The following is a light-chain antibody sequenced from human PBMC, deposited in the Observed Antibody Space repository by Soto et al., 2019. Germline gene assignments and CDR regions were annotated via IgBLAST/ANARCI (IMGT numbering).Light chain of an antibody. J-gene: IGKJ5*01. V-gene: IGKV3-15*01. CDR3: QQYNNWPPIT. CDR1: QTVRNN. CDR2: GAS. Sequence: EFVLTQSPGTLSLSPGERATLSCRASQTVRNNYLAWYQQKPGQAPRLLIFGASTRATGIPARFSGSGSVTEFTLTISSLQSEDFAVYYCQQYNNWPPITFGQGTRLEIK.